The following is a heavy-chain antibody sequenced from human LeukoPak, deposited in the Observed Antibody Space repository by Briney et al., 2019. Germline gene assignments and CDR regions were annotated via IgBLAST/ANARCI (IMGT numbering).Heavy chain of an antibody. CDR2: IWYDGSNK. Sequence: PGRSLRLSCAASGFTFSSYGMHWVRQAPGKGLEWVAVIWYDGSNKYYADSMKGRFTISRDNSKNTLYLQMNSLRAEDTAVYYCARDLDYYGSGSPDYWGQGTLVTVSS. J-gene: IGHJ4*02. CDR3: ARDLDYYGSGSPDY. V-gene: IGHV3-33*01. D-gene: IGHD3-10*01. CDR1: GFTFSSYG.